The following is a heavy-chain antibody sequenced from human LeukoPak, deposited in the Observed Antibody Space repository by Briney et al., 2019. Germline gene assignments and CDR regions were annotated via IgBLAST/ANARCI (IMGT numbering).Heavy chain of an antibody. CDR1: GYSISSGYY. J-gene: IGHJ4*02. CDR2: IYHSGST. Sequence: KPSETLSLTCAVSGYSISSGYYWGWIRQPPGKGLEWIGSIYHSGSTYYNPSLKSRFTISVDTSKNQFSLKLSSVTAADTAVYHCARSSSSSVSNDYWGQGTLVTVSS. D-gene: IGHD6-6*01. V-gene: IGHV4-38-2*01. CDR3: ARSSSSSVSNDY.